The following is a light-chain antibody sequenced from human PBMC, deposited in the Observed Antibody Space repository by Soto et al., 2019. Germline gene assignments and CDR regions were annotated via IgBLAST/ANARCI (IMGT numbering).Light chain of an antibody. CDR2: NDS. J-gene: IGLJ2*01. Sequence: SYELTQSPSVSVAPGQTARITCGGNNIGTKGVHWYQQKPGQAPVLVIYNDSDRPSGIPRRFSGSNSGNTATLTINKVEAGDEADFYCQVWDSSDDHPGVVFGGGTKLTVL. V-gene: IGLV3-21*02. CDR1: NIGTKG. CDR3: QVWDSSDDHPGVV.